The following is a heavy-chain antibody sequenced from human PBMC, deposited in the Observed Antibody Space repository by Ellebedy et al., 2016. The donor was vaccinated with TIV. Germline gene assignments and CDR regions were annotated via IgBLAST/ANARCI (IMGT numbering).Heavy chain of an antibody. CDR1: GFTFSSSS. CDR2: ISVSNIYI. CDR3: ARDYYGSGSSYPYYFDS. J-gene: IGHJ4*02. D-gene: IGHD3-10*01. V-gene: IGHV3-21*01. Sequence: PGGSLRLSCAASGFTFSSSSMSWVRQAPGKGLEWVSSISVSNIYIYYTDSVKGRFTISRDNAQNSLYLQMNSLRAGDTAVYYCARDYYGSGSSYPYYFDSWGQGTLVTVSS.